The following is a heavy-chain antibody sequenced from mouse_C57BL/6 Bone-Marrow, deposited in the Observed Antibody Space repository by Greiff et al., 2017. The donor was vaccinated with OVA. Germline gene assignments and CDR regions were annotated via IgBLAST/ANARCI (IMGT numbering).Heavy chain of an antibody. D-gene: IGHD1-1*01. V-gene: IGHV1-55*01. CDR2: IYPGSGST. J-gene: IGHJ1*03. CDR3: ARVYYGSSYWYFDV. CDR1: GYTFTSYW. Sequence: QVQLQQPGAELVKPGASVKMSCKASGYTFTSYWITWVKQRPGQGLEWIGDIYPGSGSTNYNEKLKSKATLTVDTSSSTAYMRLSSLTSEDSAVYYGARVYYGSSYWYFDVWGTGTTVTVSS.